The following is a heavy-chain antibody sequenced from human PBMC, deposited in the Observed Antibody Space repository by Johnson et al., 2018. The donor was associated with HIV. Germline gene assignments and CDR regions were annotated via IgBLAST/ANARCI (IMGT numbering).Heavy chain of an antibody. J-gene: IGHJ3*02. D-gene: IGHD1-26*01. CDR3: AKEGRELLGGTFDI. V-gene: IGHV3-30*18. Sequence: VLLLESGGGVVQPGRSLRLSCAASGFSFSSYGIHWVRQAPGQGLEWVAYISYHVGNRYYADSVKGRFTISRDNSKNTLYLQMNSLRAEDTAVYYCAKEGRELLGGTFDIWGQGTMVTVSS. CDR2: ISYHVGNR. CDR1: GFSFSSYG.